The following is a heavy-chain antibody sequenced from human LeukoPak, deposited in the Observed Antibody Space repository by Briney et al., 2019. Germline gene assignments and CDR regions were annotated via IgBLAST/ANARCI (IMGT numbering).Heavy chain of an antibody. D-gene: IGHD5-12*01. J-gene: IGHJ1*01. CDR3: ARASSGYVKH. CDR2: INHSGST. V-gene: IGHV4-34*01. CDR1: GGSFSGYY. Sequence: SETLSLTCAVYGGSFSGYYWSWIRQPPGKGLEWIGEINHSGSTNYNPSLKSRVTISVDTSKNQFSLKLSSVSAADTAVYYCARASSGYVKHWGQGTLVTVSS.